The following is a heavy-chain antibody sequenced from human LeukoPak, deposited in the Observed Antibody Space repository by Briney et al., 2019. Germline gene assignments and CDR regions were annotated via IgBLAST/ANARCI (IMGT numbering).Heavy chain of an antibody. CDR3: ARDLGTGKLFWSGYRRTFDI. CDR2: ISSSSSYI. V-gene: IGHV3-21*01. Sequence: GGSLRLSCAASGFTFSSYSMNWVRQAPGKGLEWVSSISSSSSYIYYADSVKGRFTISRDNAKNSLYLQMNSLRAEDTAVYYCARDLGTGKLFWSGYRRTFDIWGQGTMVTVSS. CDR1: GFTFSSYS. J-gene: IGHJ3*02. D-gene: IGHD3-3*01.